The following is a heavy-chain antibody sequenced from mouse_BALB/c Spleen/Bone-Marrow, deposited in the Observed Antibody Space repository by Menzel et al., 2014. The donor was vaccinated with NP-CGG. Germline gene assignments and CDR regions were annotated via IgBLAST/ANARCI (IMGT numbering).Heavy chain of an antibody. V-gene: IGHV1-9*01. CDR3: ARGGYGYLFAY. CDR1: GYTFNSYW. CDR2: ILPGSGST. Sequence: VQLQQSGAELMKPGASVKISCKATGYTFNSYWIEWVKPRPGHGLEWIGEILPGSGSTNYNEKFKGKATFTTDTSSNTAYMQLSSLTSEDSAVYYCARGGYGYLFAYWGQGTLVTVSA. D-gene: IGHD2-2*01. J-gene: IGHJ3*01.